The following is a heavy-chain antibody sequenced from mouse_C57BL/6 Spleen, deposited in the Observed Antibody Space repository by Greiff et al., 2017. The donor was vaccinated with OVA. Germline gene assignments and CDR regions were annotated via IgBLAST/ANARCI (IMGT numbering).Heavy chain of an antibody. D-gene: IGHD2-2*01. CDR1: GYTFTSYW. CDR2: IYPSDSET. J-gene: IGHJ3*01. Sequence: QVQLQQPGAELVRPGSSVKLSCKASGYTFTSYWMDWVKQRPGPGLEWIGNIYPSDSETHYNQKFKDKATLTVDKSSSTAYMQLSSLTSEDSAVYYCARWGDDVPFAYWGQGTLVTVSA. V-gene: IGHV1-61*01. CDR3: ARWGDDVPFAY.